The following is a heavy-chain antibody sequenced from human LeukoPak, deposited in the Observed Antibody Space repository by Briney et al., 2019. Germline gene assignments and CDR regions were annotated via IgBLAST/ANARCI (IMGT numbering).Heavy chain of an antibody. CDR1: GLTFSSYG. D-gene: IGHD3-3*01. CDR3: ARDYGSGMDC. V-gene: IGHV3-33*01. J-gene: IGHJ4*02. CDR2: IWYDGSNK. Sequence: GGSLRLSCAASGLTFSSYGMHWVRQAPGRGLEWVAIIWYDGSNKYYADSVKGRFTISRDNSKNTLYLQMNSLKGDDTAVYYCARDYGSGMDCWGQGTQVTVSS.